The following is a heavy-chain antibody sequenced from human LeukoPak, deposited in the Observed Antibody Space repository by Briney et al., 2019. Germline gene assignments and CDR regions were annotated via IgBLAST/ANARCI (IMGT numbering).Heavy chain of an antibody. CDR3: ARDNPPHISSHGSGYLRSAFDI. V-gene: IGHV3-30-3*01. D-gene: IGHD3-22*01. J-gene: IGHJ3*02. CDR1: GFTFSNYA. Sequence: PGGSLRLSCAASGFTFSNYAMHWVRQAPDKGLEWAAVISYDGSNKYYSDSVKGRFTISRDNSKNTLYLQMNSLRPDDTAVYYCARDNPPHISSHGSGYLRSAFDIWGQGTMVTVSS. CDR2: ISYDGSNK.